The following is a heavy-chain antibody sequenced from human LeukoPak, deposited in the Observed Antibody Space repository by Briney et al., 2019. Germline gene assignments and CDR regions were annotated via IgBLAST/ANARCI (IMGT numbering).Heavy chain of an antibody. CDR3: ARLEGSYYYYYYYYMDV. Sequence: PSETLSLTCTVSGYSISSGYYWGWIRQPPGKGLEWIGRIYHSGSTYYNPSLKSRVTISVDTSKNQFSLKLSSVAAADTAVYYCARLEGSYYYYYYYYMDVWGKGTTVTVSS. D-gene: IGHD1-26*01. V-gene: IGHV4-38-2*02. J-gene: IGHJ6*03. CDR2: IYHSGST. CDR1: GYSISSGYY.